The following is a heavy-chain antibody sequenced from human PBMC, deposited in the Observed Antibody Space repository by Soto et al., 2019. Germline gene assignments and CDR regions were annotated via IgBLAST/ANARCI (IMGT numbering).Heavy chain of an antibody. V-gene: IGHV3-73*01. J-gene: IGHJ6*02. D-gene: IGHD1-7*01. Sequence: GGSLRLSCAASGFTFSGSAMHWVRQASGKGLEWVGRIRSKANSYATAYAASVKGRFTISRDDSKNTAYLQMNSLKTEDTAVYSCSGNYNYYYYGMDVWGQGTTVTVSS. CDR2: IRSKANSYAT. CDR1: GFTFSGSA. CDR3: SGNYNYYYYGMDV.